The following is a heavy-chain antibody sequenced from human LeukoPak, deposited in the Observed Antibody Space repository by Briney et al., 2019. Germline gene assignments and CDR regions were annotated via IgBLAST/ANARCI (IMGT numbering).Heavy chain of an antibody. CDR2: IRTKPNSYAT. Sequence: GGSLRLSCAASGFTFSGSAIHWVRQASGKGLEWVGRIRTKPNSYATAYAASVKGRFTISRDDSKNTAYLQMNSLKTEDTAVYYCASLYRFGLTKFDYWGQGTLVTVSS. J-gene: IGHJ4*02. CDR3: ASLYRFGLTKFDY. CDR1: GFTFSGSA. D-gene: IGHD3-10*01. V-gene: IGHV3-73*01.